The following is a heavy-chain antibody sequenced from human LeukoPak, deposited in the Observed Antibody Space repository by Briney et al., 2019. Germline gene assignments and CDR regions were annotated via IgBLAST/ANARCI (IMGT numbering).Heavy chain of an antibody. CDR1: GFTFSSHW. Sequence: GGSLRLSCAASGFTFSSHWMTWVRQAPGKGLEWVANIKEDGSEKYYVDSVEGRFTISRDNAKNSLLLQMSSLRAEDTAVYYCARARIDYWGQGTLVTVSS. V-gene: IGHV3-7*04. D-gene: IGHD1-14*01. CDR2: IKEDGSEK. J-gene: IGHJ4*02. CDR3: ARARIDY.